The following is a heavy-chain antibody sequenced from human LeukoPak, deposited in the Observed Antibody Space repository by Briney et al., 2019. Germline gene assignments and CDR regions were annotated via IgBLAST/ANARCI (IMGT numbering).Heavy chain of an antibody. J-gene: IGHJ4*02. D-gene: IGHD6-6*01. CDR1: GFTCSSYA. Sequence: PGGSLRLXCAASGFTCSSYAMSWVRRAPGKGLESVSAISGSGGSTYYADSVKGRFTISRDNSKNTLYLQMNSLRAEDTAVYYCAKEPPSIAARRSQFDYWGQGTLVTVSS. V-gene: IGHV3-23*01. CDR3: AKEPPSIAARRSQFDY. CDR2: ISGSGGST.